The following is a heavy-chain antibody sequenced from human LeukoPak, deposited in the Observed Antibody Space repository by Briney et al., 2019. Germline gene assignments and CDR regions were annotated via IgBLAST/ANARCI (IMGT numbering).Heavy chain of an antibody. V-gene: IGHV3-9*01. D-gene: IGHD5-18*01. CDR3: AKGHTYGLRASYLDY. J-gene: IGHJ4*02. CDR2: IRCNSGTI. Sequence: PGGSLRLSCAASGFTFGGYAMHWVRHAPGKGLEWVSAIRCNSGTIGYADSVKGRFTISRDNAKNSLYLQMNSLRTEDTALYFCAKGHTYGLRASYLDYWGQGTLVTVSS. CDR1: GFTFGGYA.